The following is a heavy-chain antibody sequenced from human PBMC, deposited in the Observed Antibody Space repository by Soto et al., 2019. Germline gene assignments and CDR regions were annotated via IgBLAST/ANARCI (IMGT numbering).Heavy chain of an antibody. J-gene: IGHJ4*02. D-gene: IGHD3-22*01. CDR3: ARSFHYYDSSGVIDY. V-gene: IGHV3-30-3*01. CDR1: GFTFSSYA. Sequence: QVQLVESGGGVVQPGRSLRLSCAASGFTFSSYAMHWVRQAPGKGLEWVAVISYGGSNKYYADSVKGRFTISRDNSKNTLYLQMNSLRAEDTAVYYCARSFHYYDSSGVIDYWGQGTLVTVSS. CDR2: ISYGGSNK.